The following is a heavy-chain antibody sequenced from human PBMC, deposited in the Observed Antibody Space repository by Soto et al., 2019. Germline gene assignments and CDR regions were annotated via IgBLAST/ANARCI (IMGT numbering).Heavy chain of an antibody. CDR2: ISGGGDTT. Sequence: EVQLLESGGGLVQPGGSLRLSCAASGSPFNTFAIPWVGQAPGKGLEGFQAISGGGDTTSYPDSVKGRLTVSRDGSKNTLYLQMSSLRAEDTALYYCAKGRGGSGSLTPRVDFWGQGTLVTVSS. CDR1: GSPFNTFA. D-gene: IGHD3-10*01. CDR3: AKGRGGSGSLTPRVDF. J-gene: IGHJ4*02. V-gene: IGHV3-23*01.